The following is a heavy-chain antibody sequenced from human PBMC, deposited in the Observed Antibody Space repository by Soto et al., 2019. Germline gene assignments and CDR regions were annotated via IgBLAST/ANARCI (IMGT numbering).Heavy chain of an antibody. CDR2: IIPIFGTA. V-gene: IGHV1-69*13. D-gene: IGHD6-6*01. CDR3: ARDRYSSSPGYYYGMDV. J-gene: IGHJ6*02. CDR1: GGTFSSYA. Sequence: ASVKVSCKASGGTFSSYAISWVRQAPGQGLEWMGGIIPIFGTANYAQKFQGRVTITADESTSTAYMELSSLRSEDTAVYYCARDRYSSSPGYYYGMDVWGQGTTGTVSS.